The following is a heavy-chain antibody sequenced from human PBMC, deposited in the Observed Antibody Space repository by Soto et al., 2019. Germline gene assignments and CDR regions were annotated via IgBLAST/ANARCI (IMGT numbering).Heavy chain of an antibody. CDR2: TYYRSNWRH. CDR1: GDSVSSNTAA. D-gene: IGHD3-3*01. Sequence: PSQTLSLTCVISGDSVSSNTAAWNWIRSSPSRGLEWLGRTYYRSNWRHDYAVSVKSRITVNPDTSKNHFSLQLNSVTPDDTAVYYCASSIFGVVKDYWGQGTLVTVSS. J-gene: IGHJ4*02. V-gene: IGHV6-1*01. CDR3: ASSIFGVVKDY.